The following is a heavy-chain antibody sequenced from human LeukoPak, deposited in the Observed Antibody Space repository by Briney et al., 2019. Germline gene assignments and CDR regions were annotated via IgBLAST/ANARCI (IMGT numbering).Heavy chain of an antibody. V-gene: IGHV3-74*01. D-gene: IGHD2-15*01. CDR3: ARGGQLAAFDY. CDR2: INSDGSSI. Sequence: GGSLRLSCAASGFTLSKFWMTWVRQAPGKGLVWVSGINSDGSSITYADSVNGRFTISRDNAKNTLYLQMNSLRDEDTADYYCARGGQLAAFDYWGQGTLVTVSS. J-gene: IGHJ4*02. CDR1: GFTLSKFW.